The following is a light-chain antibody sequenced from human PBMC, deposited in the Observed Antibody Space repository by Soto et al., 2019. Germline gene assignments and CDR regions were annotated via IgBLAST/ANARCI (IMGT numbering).Light chain of an antibody. Sequence: IQMTRSPPSVQASVVDRVTSTCRASQDISTWLAWFQQKPGKAPKLLIYAASSLQSGVPSRFSGSGSGTVFTLTISSLQPEDFATYFCQQASSIPPPTFGQGTRLEI. CDR3: QQASSIPPPT. CDR2: AAS. J-gene: IGKJ5*01. CDR1: QDISTW. V-gene: IGKV1-12*01.